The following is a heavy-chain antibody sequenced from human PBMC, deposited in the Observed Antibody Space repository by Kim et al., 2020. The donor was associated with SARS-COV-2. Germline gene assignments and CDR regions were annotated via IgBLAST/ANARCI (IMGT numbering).Heavy chain of an antibody. CDR1: GYTFSNYA. Sequence: ASVKVSCKASGYTFSNYAMHWVRQAPGQRLEWMGWINAGSGNTEYSQKFQGRLIITRDTSASTAYMELSSLRSEDTAVYYRARVGAVLRFLEWLSSFFDY. CDR3: ARVGAVLRFLEWLSSFFDY. CDR2: INAGSGNT. D-gene: IGHD3-3*01. V-gene: IGHV1-3*01. J-gene: IGHJ4*01.